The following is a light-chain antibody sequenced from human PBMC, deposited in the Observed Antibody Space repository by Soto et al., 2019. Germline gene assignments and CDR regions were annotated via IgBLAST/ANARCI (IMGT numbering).Light chain of an antibody. V-gene: IGLV2-14*01. CDR2: GVS. CDR3: ASYTTSTTYV. CDR1: NSDVGTYNY. Sequence: QSALTQPASVSGSPGQSITISCTGTNSDVGTYNYVSWYQQQPGKAPKLLIYGVSNRPSGVSNRFSGSKSGNTASLTISGLQPEDEADYYCASYTTSTTYVFGTGTKLTVL. J-gene: IGLJ1*01.